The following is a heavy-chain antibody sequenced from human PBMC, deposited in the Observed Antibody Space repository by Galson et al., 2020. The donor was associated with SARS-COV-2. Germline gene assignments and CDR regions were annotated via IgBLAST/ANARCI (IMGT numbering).Heavy chain of an antibody. CDR3: ARRSDYDSVTDAFDI. D-gene: IGHD3-9*01. J-gene: IGHJ3*02. V-gene: IGHV4-39*01. CDR2: IYYSGST. CDR1: GGSISSSSYY. Sequence: SETLSLTCTVSGGSISSSSYYWGWIRQPPGKGLEWIGSIYYSGSTYYNPSLKSRVTISVDTSKNQFSLKLSSVTAADTAVYYCARRSDYDSVTDAFDIWGQGTMVTVSS.